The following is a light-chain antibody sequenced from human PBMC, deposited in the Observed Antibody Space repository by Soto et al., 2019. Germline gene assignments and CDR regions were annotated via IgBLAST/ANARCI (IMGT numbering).Light chain of an antibody. CDR3: QQYNNWPWT. CDR1: QSISDT. J-gene: IGKJ1*01. Sequence: EIVMTRSPATLSVSPGGRATLSCRAGQSISDTLARYQQKPGQAPRLLIYSASRGATGFPARFSGSGSGTDFTLTISSLQSEDFAVYYCQQYNNWPWTFGQGTKVDIK. CDR2: SAS. V-gene: IGKV3-15*01.